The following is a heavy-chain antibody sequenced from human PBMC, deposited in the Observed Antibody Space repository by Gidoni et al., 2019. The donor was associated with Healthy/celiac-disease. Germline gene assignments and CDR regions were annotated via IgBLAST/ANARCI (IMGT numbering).Heavy chain of an antibody. CDR2: ISYDGSNK. V-gene: IGHV3-30*18. CDR1: GFTFSSYG. J-gene: IGHJ4*02. D-gene: IGHD6-13*01. CDR3: AKNSPSSSWPDYFDY. Sequence: QVQLVESGGGVVQPGRSLRLSCAAPGFTFSSYGMHWVRQAPGKGLEWVAVISYDGSNKYYADSVKGRFTISRDNSKNTLYLQMNSLRAEDTAVYYCAKNSPSSSWPDYFDYWGQGTLVTVSS.